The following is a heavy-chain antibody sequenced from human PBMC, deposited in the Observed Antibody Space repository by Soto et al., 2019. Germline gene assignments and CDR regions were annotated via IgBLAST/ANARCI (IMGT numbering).Heavy chain of an antibody. CDR2: MKPSTGRT. V-gene: IGHV1-8*01. CDR1: GYRFTRLD. Sequence: SGKFSYKPSGYRFTRLDIYWVRQTAGQGLEWMGWMKPSTGRTGYAQKFQGRVTMARDTSITTAYMELTTLTYDDTVFYYCARGVSAGVDYWGQGTLVTVCS. J-gene: IGHJ4*02. CDR3: ARGVSAGVDY. D-gene: IGHD1-26*01.